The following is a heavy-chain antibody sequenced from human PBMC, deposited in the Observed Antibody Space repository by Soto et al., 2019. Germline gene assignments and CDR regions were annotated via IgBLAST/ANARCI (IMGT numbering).Heavy chain of an antibody. CDR3: ARDVTMILDY. CDR2: IIPILGIA. Sequence: VQLVQSGAEVKKPGSSVKVSCMASGGTFSSYTISWVRQAPGQGLEWMRRIIPILGIANYAQKFQGRVTITADKSTSTAYMELSSLRSEDTAVYYCARDVTMILDYWGQGTLVTVSS. CDR1: GGTFSSYT. V-gene: IGHV1-69*08. J-gene: IGHJ4*02. D-gene: IGHD3-22*01.